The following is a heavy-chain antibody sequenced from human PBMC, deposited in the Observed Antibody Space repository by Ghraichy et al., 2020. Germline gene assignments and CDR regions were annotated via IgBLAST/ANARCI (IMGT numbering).Heavy chain of an antibody. CDR3: ARGTCSSTSCYRSFGRNWFDP. V-gene: IGHV4-34*01. CDR2: INHSGST. CDR1: GGSFSGYY. Sequence: SETLSLTCAVYGGSFSGYYWSWIRQPPGKGLEWIGEINHSGSTNYNPSLKSRVTISVDTSKNQFSLKLSSVTAADTAVYYCARGTCSSTSCYRSFGRNWFDPWGQGTLVTVSS. D-gene: IGHD2-2*01. J-gene: IGHJ5*02.